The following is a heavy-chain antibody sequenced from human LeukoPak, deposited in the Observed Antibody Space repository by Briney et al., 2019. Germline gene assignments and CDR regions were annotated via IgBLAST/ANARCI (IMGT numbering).Heavy chain of an antibody. Sequence: GGSLRLSCAASGFTFSSYGMHWVRQAPGKGLEWVAVISYDGSNKYYADSVKGRFTISRDNSKNTLYLQMNSLRAEDTAVYSCAGGIGSSSPTVSLDYWGQGTLVTVSS. CDR1: GFTFSSYG. CDR3: AGGIGSSSPTVSLDY. J-gene: IGHJ4*02. D-gene: IGHD6-6*01. V-gene: IGHV3-30*03. CDR2: ISYDGSNK.